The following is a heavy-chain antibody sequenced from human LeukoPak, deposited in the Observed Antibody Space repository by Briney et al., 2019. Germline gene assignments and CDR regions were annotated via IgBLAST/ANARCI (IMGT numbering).Heavy chain of an antibody. CDR2: IYYSGST. CDR1: GGSISSHC. J-gene: IGHJ5*02. D-gene: IGHD4-17*01. CDR3: ARGGTTVTPGLLWFDP. Sequence: KPSETLSLTCSVSGGSISSHCWSWIRQPPGKGLEWIGYIYYSGSTKYNPSLKSRVTISVDTSKNQFSLKLSSVTAADTAVYYCARGGTTVTPGLLWFDPWGQGTLVTVSS. V-gene: IGHV4-59*11.